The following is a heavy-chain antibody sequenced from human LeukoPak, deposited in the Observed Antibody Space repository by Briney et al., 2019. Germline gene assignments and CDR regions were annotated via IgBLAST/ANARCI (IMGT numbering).Heavy chain of an antibody. CDR3: ARDIEAAGLFLDY. D-gene: IGHD6-13*01. Sequence: GGSLRLSCAASGYTFSSYWMSWVRQAPAKGLEWVANMKYDGSERYYVDSVKGRFTTSRDNAKNSLYLQMNSLRAEETAVYYCARDIEAAGLFLDYWGQGTLVTVSS. V-gene: IGHV3-7*01. CDR2: MKYDGSER. J-gene: IGHJ4*02. CDR1: GYTFSSYW.